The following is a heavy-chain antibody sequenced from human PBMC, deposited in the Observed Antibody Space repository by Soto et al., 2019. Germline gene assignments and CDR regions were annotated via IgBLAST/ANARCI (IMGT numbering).Heavy chain of an antibody. V-gene: IGHV3-7*01. D-gene: IGHD6-19*01. Sequence: GGSLRLSCAASGFTFSSYWMTWVRQAPGKGLEWVANIKQDGSEKYYVESVKGRFTISRDNAKNSLYLQMDSLRAEDTAVYYCARDLSPHSNGWYDAFDIWGQGTMVTVSS. J-gene: IGHJ3*02. CDR2: IKQDGSEK. CDR1: GFTFSSYW. CDR3: ARDLSPHSNGWYDAFDI.